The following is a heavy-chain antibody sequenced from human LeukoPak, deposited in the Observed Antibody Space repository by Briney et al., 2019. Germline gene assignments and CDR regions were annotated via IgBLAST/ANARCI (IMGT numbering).Heavy chain of an antibody. J-gene: IGHJ6*02. CDR1: GFIFSSHG. Sequence: GGSLRLSCAASGFIFSSHGIHWVRQAPGKGLEWVAIIWYDGSNKYYADSVKGRFTISRDNSKNTLYLQMNSLRAEDTAVYYCAREEIGYSSSWYSLDYYGMDVWGQGTTVTVSS. D-gene: IGHD6-13*01. CDR2: IWYDGSNK. CDR3: AREEIGYSSSWYSLDYYGMDV. V-gene: IGHV3-33*01.